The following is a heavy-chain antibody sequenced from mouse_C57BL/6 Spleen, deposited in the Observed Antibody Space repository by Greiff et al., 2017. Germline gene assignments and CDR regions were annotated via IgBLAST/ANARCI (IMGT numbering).Heavy chain of an antibody. V-gene: IGHV5-17*01. J-gene: IGHJ3*01. CDR3: ARELRTWFAY. CDR1: GFTFSDSG. Sequence: EVQRVESGGGLVKPGGSLKLSCAASGFTFSDSGMHWVRQAPEKGLAWVAYISSGSSTIYYADTVKGRFTISRDNAKNTLFLQMTSLRSEDTAMYYCARELRTWFAYWGQGTLVTVSA. D-gene: IGHD1-1*01. CDR2: ISSGSSTI.